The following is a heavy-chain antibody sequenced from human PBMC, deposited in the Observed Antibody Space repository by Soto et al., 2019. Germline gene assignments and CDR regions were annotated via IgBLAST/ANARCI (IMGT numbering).Heavy chain of an antibody. V-gene: IGHV3-33*05. Sequence: QVQLVESGGGVVQPGTSLRLSCVGSGFTFRSYVIHWVRQAPGKGLEWVALTSYDGSNNFYGDSVKGRFTISRDNSRNPAERQMDSVGPDDTALYFCARWGTTGGLDVWGQGTLVSVSS. CDR2: TSYDGSNN. D-gene: IGHD3-16*01. CDR1: GFTFRSYV. J-gene: IGHJ4*02. CDR3: ARWGTTGGLDV.